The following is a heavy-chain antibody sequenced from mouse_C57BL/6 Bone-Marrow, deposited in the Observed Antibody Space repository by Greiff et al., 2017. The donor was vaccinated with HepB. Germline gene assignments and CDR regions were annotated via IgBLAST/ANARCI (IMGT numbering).Heavy chain of an antibody. CDR3: ARGPIITTVVARWYFDV. Sequence: EVQLQQSGPELVKPGASVKISCKASGYSFTDYNMNWVKQSNGKSLEWIGVINPNYGTTSYNQKFKGKATLTVDQSSSTAYMQLNSLTSEDSAVYYCARGPIITTVVARWYFDVWGTGTTVTVSS. CDR2: INPNYGTT. V-gene: IGHV1-39*01. D-gene: IGHD1-1*01. J-gene: IGHJ1*03. CDR1: GYSFTDYN.